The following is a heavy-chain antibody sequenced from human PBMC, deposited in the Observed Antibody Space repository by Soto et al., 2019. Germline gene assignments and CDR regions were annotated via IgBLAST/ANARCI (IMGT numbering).Heavy chain of an antibody. Sequence: QVQLQESGPGLAKPSQTLSLICTVSGGSISSGGYFWSWIRQHPGKGLEWIGFISYSGRTYYNPSLKRRISLSVDTSNNQFTLKLSSLTSADTAVYYCARGKSYGSGSYPNYFDYWGQGTLVTVSS. D-gene: IGHD3-10*01. CDR3: ARGKSYGSGSYPNYFDY. CDR1: GGSISSGGYF. J-gene: IGHJ4*02. CDR2: ISYSGRT. V-gene: IGHV4-31*03.